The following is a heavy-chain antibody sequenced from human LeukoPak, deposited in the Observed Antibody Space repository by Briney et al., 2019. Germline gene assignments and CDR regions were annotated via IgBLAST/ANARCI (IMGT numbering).Heavy chain of an antibody. CDR1: GGSISSGGYY. V-gene: IGHV4-30-2*01. D-gene: IGHD2-2*01. CDR2: IYHSGST. CDR3: ARVVVPAAAWGYMDV. J-gene: IGHJ6*03. Sequence: PSQTLSLTCTVSGGSISSGGYYWSWIRQPPGKGLEWIGYIYHSGSTYYNPSLKSRVTISVDRSKNQFSLKLSSVTAADTAVYYCARVVVPAAAWGYMDVWGKGTTVTVSS.